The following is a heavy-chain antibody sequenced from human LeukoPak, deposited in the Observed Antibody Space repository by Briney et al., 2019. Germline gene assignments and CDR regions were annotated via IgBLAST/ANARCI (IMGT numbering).Heavy chain of an antibody. V-gene: IGHV3-74*03. Sequence: GGSLRLSCAASGFTFSSYWMHWVRQVPGKALMWVSRVRSDGTGPTYADSVKGRFTISRDNSKNTLYLQMNSLRAEDTAVYYCAKNPRGYSGYEGSNFDYWGQGTLVTVSS. CDR2: VRSDGTGP. CDR1: GFTFSSYW. CDR3: AKNPRGYSGYEGSNFDY. D-gene: IGHD5-12*01. J-gene: IGHJ4*02.